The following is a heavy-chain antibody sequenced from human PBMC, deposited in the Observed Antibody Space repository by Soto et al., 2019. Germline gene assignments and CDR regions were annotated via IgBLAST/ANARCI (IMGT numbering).Heavy chain of an antibody. CDR2: IWYDGGNK. Sequence: QVQLVESGGGVVQPGRSLRLSCAASGFNFSSYVMHWVRQAPGKGLEWVAVIWYDGGNKYYADSVKGRFTISRDNSKNTLYLQMNSLGAEDTAVYYCARDGQGLPRDGLRSSYYFDYWGQGTLVTVSS. CDR3: ARDGQGLPRDGLRSSYYFDY. CDR1: GFNFSSYV. J-gene: IGHJ4*02. V-gene: IGHV3-33*01. D-gene: IGHD6-19*01.